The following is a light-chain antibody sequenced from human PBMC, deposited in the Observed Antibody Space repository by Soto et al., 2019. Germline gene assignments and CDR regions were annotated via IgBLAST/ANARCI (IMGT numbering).Light chain of an antibody. J-gene: IGKJ3*01. V-gene: IGKV3-20*01. CDR3: QHYGSALFT. Sequence: EIVLTQSPGTLSLSPGERATLSCRASQSFSSSYLAWYQQKPGQAPRLLIYGASSRATGIPDRFSGSGSGTYFTLTISSLEPEDVAVYYCQHYGSALFTFGPGTKVDVK. CDR2: GAS. CDR1: QSFSSSY.